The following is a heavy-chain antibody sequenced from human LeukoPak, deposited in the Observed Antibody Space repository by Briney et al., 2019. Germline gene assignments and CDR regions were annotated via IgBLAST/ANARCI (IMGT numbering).Heavy chain of an antibody. D-gene: IGHD1-26*01. CDR2: INHSGST. V-gene: IGHV4-34*01. J-gene: IGHJ6*02. CDR1: GGSFSGYY. Sequence: SETLSLTCAVYGGSFSGYYWSWIRQPPGKGLEWIGEINHSGSTNYNPSLKSRVTISVDTSKNQFSPKLSSVTAADTAVYYCARGVRAPSYGMDVWGQGTTVTVSS. CDR3: ARGVRAPSYGMDV.